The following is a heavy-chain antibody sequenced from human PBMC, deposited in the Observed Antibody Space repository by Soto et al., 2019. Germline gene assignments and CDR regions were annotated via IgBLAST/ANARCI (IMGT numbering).Heavy chain of an antibody. CDR1: GGSISSYY. CDR3: ARLNGYGVSTSCHGYYGMDV. Sequence: SETLSLTCTVSGGSISSYYWSWIRQPPGKGLEWIGTVHYSWNSHYNPSLMSRVTISVDTSMNEFSLRLSSVTAADTAVYYCARLNGYGVSTSCHGYYGMDVWGQGTTVTVSS. V-gene: IGHV4-59*08. D-gene: IGHD2-2*03. J-gene: IGHJ6*02. CDR2: VHYSWNS.